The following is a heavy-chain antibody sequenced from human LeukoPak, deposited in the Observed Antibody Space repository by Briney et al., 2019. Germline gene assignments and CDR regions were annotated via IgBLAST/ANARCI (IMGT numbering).Heavy chain of an antibody. J-gene: IGHJ4*02. D-gene: IGHD2-15*01. CDR1: GFTFSSYA. Sequence: GGSLRLSCAASGFTFSSYAMSWVRQAPGKGLEWVSAISGSGGSTYYADSVKGRFTISRDNSKNTLYLQMNSLRAEDTAVYYCAKRLIDSCGGSSCYSVDYWGQGTLVTVSS. V-gene: IGHV3-23*01. CDR2: ISGSGGST. CDR3: AKRLIDSCGGSSCYSVDY.